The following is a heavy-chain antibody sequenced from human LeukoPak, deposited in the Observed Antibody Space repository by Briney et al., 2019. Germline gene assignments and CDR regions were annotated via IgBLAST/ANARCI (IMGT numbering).Heavy chain of an antibody. Sequence: SLTLSCKISGFTLSSYWMHWVRHAPGEGLVWVASSSGVGSNTHYADSVRGRFTISRDNGNNILSLHMNGLRADDAALYFCARGRATEVPHYYDYFMDVWGTGTTVIVSS. CDR3: ARGRATEVPHYYDYFMDV. CDR2: SSGVGSNT. J-gene: IGHJ6*03. CDR1: GFTLSSYW. D-gene: IGHD2-21*02. V-gene: IGHV3-74*01.